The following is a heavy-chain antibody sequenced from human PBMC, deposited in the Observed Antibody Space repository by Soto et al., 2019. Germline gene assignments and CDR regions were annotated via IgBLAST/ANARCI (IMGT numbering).Heavy chain of an antibody. CDR1: GGSISSGSYY. Sequence: QLQLQESGPGLVKPSETLSLTCTVSGGSISSGSYYWGWIRQPPGKGLEWVGSSYYSGSTSYNPSLKSRVSISVDTSRNQFSLNLRSVTATDTAVYFCARNYTSGWFDSWGQGTLVTVSS. J-gene: IGHJ5*01. CDR2: SYYSGST. V-gene: IGHV4-39*01. CDR3: ARNYTSGWFDS. D-gene: IGHD6-25*01.